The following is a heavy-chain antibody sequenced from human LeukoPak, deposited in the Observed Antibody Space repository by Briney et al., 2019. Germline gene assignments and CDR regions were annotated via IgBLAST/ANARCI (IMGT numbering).Heavy chain of an antibody. J-gene: IGHJ3*02. D-gene: IGHD2-15*01. CDR1: GYSISSGYY. Sequence: SETLSLTCTVSGYSISSGYYWGWIRQPPGKGLEWTGSIYHSGSTYYNPSLKSRVTISVDTSKNQFSLKLSSVTAADTAVYYCARPGGSAFDIWGQGTMVTVSS. CDR3: ARPGGSAFDI. V-gene: IGHV4-38-2*02. CDR2: IYHSGST.